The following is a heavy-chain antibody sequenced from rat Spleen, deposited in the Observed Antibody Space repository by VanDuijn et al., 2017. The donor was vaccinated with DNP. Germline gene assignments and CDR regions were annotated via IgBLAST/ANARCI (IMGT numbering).Heavy chain of an antibody. J-gene: IGHJ3*01. CDR1: GFTFSDYY. Sequence: EVHLVESGGGLVQPGRSLKLSCAASGFTFSDYYMAWVRQAPKKGLEWVATITYDGTNTYYRDSVRGRFTISRDNAESTLYLQMDSLRSEDTATYYCPRLGERLFDYWGQGTLVTVSS. CDR2: ITYDGTNT. D-gene: IGHD5-1*01. CDR3: PRLGERLFDY. V-gene: IGHV5-7*01.